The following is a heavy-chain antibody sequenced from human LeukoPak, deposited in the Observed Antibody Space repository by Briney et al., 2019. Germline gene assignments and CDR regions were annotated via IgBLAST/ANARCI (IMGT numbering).Heavy chain of an antibody. CDR2: ISSSSSYI. J-gene: IGHJ4*02. Sequence: GGSLRLSCAASGFTFSSYSMNWVRQAPGKGLEWVSSISSSSSYIYYADSVKGRFTISRDNAKNPLYLQMNSLRAEDTAVYYCARARYYDILTGYYLAATYWGQGTLVTVSS. CDR1: GFTFSSYS. CDR3: ARARYYDILTGYYLAATY. V-gene: IGHV3-21*01. D-gene: IGHD3-9*01.